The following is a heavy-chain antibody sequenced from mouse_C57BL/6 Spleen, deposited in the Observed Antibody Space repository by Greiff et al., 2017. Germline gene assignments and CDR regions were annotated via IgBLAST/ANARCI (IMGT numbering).Heavy chain of an antibody. CDR2: IYPGDGDT. CDR3: ARKGVYGSSYDGYFDV. CDR1: GYAFSSSW. V-gene: IGHV1-82*01. J-gene: IGHJ1*03. D-gene: IGHD1-1*01. Sequence: QVQLQQSGPELVKPGASVKISCKASGYAFSSSWMNWVKQRPGKGLEWIGRIYPGDGDTNYNGKFKGKATLTADKSSSTAYMQLSSLTSEDSAVYFCARKGVYGSSYDGYFDVWGTGTTVTVSS.